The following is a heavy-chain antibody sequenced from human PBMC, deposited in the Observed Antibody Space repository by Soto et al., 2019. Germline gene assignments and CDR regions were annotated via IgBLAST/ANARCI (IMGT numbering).Heavy chain of an antibody. CDR2: IFGSGAPT. CDR1: GFTFSHYA. CDR3: TREASSWGFAFDL. V-gene: IGHV3-23*01. J-gene: IGHJ3*01. D-gene: IGHD3-16*01. Sequence: EVQLLESGGGLVQPGGSLRLSCAASGFTFSHYAMSWVRQSPGNGLQWVSTIFGSGAPTHYADSVKGRFGISRDNSNNMLFLEMNSLKDEDTAVYYCTREASSWGFAFDLWGQGTRVAVSS.